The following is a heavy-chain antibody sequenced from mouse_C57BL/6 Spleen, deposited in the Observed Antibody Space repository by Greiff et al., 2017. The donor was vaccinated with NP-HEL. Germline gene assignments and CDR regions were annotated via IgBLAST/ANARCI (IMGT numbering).Heavy chain of an antibody. CDR3: AIGYSNYSSYAMDY. D-gene: IGHD2-5*01. J-gene: IGHJ4*01. V-gene: IGHV1-52*01. Sequence: QVQLQQPGAELVRPGSSVKLSCKASGYTFTSYWMHWVKQRPIQGLEWIGNIDPSDSETHYNQKFKDKATLTVDKSSSTAYMQLSSLTSEDSAVYDCAIGYSNYSSYAMDYWGQGTSVTVSS. CDR2: IDPSDSET. CDR1: GYTFTSYW.